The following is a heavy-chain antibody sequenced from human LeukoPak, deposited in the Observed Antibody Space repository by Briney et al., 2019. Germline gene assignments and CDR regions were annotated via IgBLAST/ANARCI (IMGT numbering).Heavy chain of an antibody. V-gene: IGHV3-66*01. CDR1: GFTVSNNY. CDR3: ARGSHAYSTTWIVY. Sequence: GGSLRLSCAASGFTVSNNYMSWVRQAPGKGLEWVSLIYSGGSTSYADSVKGRFTISRDNSKNTLYLQMNSLRAEDTAVYYCARGSHAYSTTWIVYWGQGTLVTIFS. CDR2: IYSGGST. D-gene: IGHD6-13*01. J-gene: IGHJ4*02.